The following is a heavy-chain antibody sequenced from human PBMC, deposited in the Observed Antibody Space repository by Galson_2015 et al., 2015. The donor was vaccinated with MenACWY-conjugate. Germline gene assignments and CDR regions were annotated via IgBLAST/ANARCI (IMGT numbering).Heavy chain of an antibody. D-gene: IGHD3-10*01. V-gene: IGHV3-23*01. CDR2: ISGSGGST. CDR1: GFTFSSYA. Sequence: SLRLSCAASGFTFSSYAMSWVRQAPGKGLEWVSAISGSGGSTYYADSVKGRFTISRDNSKNTLYLQMNSLRAEDTAVYYCAKDWRYYGSGRGYFDLWGRGTLVTVSS. CDR3: AKDWRYYGSGRGYFDL. J-gene: IGHJ2*01.